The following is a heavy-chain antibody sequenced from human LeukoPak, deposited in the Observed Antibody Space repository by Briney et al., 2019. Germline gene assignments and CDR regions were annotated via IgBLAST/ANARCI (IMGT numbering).Heavy chain of an antibody. J-gene: IGHJ4*02. CDR3: ARGLRCADY. Sequence: ASVKVSCKPSGYTFTGYYMHSVRQAPGQGLEWMGWINPNSGGTNYAQKFQGRVNMTRDTSISTAYMELSRLRSDDRAVYYCARGLRCADYWGQGTLVTVSS. CDR1: GYTFTGYY. CDR2: INPNSGGT. V-gene: IGHV1-2*02. D-gene: IGHD5-12*01.